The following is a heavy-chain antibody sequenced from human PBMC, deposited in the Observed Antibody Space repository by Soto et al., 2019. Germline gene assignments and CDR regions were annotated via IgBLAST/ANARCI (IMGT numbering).Heavy chain of an antibody. CDR1: GFSLSTSGVG. D-gene: IGHD3-10*01. Sequence: QITLKESGPTLVKPTQTLTLTCTFSGFSLSTSGVGVGWIRQPPGKALEWLALISWDDDKRYSPSLKSRLTITKDTSKNQVVLTMTNMDPVDTVTYYCAHPRVGSGFGKWYYIDYWGQGTLVTVSS. CDR3: AHPRVGSGFGKWYYIDY. CDR2: ISWDDDK. J-gene: IGHJ4*02. V-gene: IGHV2-5*02.